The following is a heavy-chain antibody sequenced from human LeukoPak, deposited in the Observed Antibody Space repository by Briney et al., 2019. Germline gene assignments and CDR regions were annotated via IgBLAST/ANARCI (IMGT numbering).Heavy chain of an antibody. CDR2: IYSGGST. D-gene: IGHD6-25*01. CDR3: AKGRIAANWGYYMDV. J-gene: IGHJ6*03. Sequence: PGGSLRLSCAASGFTVSSNYMSWVRQAPGKGLEWVSVIYSGGSTYYADSVKGRFTISRDNSKNTLYLQMNTLRAEDTAVYYCAKGRIAANWGYYMDVWGKGTTVTVSS. V-gene: IGHV3-66*01. CDR1: GFTVSSNY.